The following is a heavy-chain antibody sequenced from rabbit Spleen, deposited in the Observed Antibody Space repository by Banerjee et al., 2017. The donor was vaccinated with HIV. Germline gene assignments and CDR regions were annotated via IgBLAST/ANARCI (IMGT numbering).Heavy chain of an antibody. CDR3: ARSDGNAYDL. V-gene: IGHV1S40*01. Sequence: QSLEESGGDLVKPGASLTLTCTASGFSFSGRYWIWWVRQAPGKGLEWIACIDGGSSGITYYASWAKGRFTISKTSSATVTLQMTSLTVADTATYFCARSDGNAYDLWGQGTLVTVS. CDR2: IDGGSSGIT. CDR1: GFSFSGRYW. D-gene: IGHD6-1*01. J-gene: IGHJ4*01.